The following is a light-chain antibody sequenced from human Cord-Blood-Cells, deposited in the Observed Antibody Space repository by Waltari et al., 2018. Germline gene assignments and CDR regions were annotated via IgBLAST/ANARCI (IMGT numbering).Light chain of an antibody. CDR3: QQSYSTPPT. V-gene: IGKV1-39*01. CDR1: QSISSY. J-gene: IGKJ1*01. Sequence: DIQMTQSPSSLSASVGDRVTITCRAGQSISSYINWYQQKPGKAPKLLIYAASSLQSGVPSRFSGSGSGTDFTLTISSLQPEDFATYYCQQSYSTPPTFGQGTKVEIK. CDR2: AAS.